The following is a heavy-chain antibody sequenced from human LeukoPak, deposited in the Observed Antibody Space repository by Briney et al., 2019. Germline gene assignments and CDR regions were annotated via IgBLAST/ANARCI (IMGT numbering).Heavy chain of an antibody. Sequence: SETLSLTCTVSGGSISGQYWSWIRQPPGKGLEWIGFVSYSGSTNYNPSLKSRVTMPVDTSKNQFSLKLSSVTAADTAVYYCARGSDWGLYYFDYWGQGTLVTVSS. CDR2: VSYSGST. D-gene: IGHD7-27*01. CDR3: ARGSDWGLYYFDY. V-gene: IGHV4-59*11. J-gene: IGHJ4*02. CDR1: GGSISGQY.